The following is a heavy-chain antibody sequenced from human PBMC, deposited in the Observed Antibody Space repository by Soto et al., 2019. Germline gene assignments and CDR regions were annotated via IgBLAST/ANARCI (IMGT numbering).Heavy chain of an antibody. Sequence: SVKVSCKASGGTFSSYAISWVRQAPGQGLEWMGGIIPIFGTANYAQKFQGRVTITADESTSTAYMGLSSLRSEDTAVYYCARAPYGGSPPYYYYYGMDVWGQGTTVTVSS. CDR1: GGTFSSYA. J-gene: IGHJ6*02. CDR3: ARAPYGGSPPYYYYYGMDV. V-gene: IGHV1-69*13. CDR2: IIPIFGTA. D-gene: IGHD3-10*01.